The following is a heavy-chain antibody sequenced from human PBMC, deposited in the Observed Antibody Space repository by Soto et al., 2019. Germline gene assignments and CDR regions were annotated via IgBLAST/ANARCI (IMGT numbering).Heavy chain of an antibody. J-gene: IGHJ6*03. Sequence: ASVKVSCKASGYTFTSYGISWVRQAPGQGLEWMGWISAYNGNTNYAQKLQGRVTMTTDTSTSTAYMELRSLRSDDTAVYYCARGYYDILTGYYGPYYYYYMDVWGKGTTVTVSS. V-gene: IGHV1-18*01. CDR1: GYTFTSYG. CDR3: ARGYYDILTGYYGPYYYYYMDV. CDR2: ISAYNGNT. D-gene: IGHD3-9*01.